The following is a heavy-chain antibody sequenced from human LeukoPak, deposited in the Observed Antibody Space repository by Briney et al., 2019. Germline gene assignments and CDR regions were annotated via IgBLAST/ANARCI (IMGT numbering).Heavy chain of an antibody. D-gene: IGHD6-13*01. CDR3: ARYFKAAAGRRGFDY. CDR1: GFTFSSYA. J-gene: IGHJ4*02. Sequence: GGSLRLSCASSGFTFSSYAMHWVRQAPGKGLEWVAIISYDGTNKYYADSVKGRFTISRDNSKNTLYLQVNSLRAEDTAVYYCARYFKAAAGRRGFDYWGQGTLVTVSS. V-gene: IGHV3-30-3*01. CDR2: ISYDGTNK.